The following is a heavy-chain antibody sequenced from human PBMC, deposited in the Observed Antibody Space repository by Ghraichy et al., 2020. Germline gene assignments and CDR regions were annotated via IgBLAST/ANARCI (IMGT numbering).Heavy chain of an antibody. CDR2: INHSGAT. D-gene: IGHD3-9*01. V-gene: IGHV4-34*01. J-gene: IGHJ5*02. Sequence: SETLSLTCSIYGASFSGYYWSWIRQSPGKGLEWIGEINHSGATNYKPSLKSRVTISEDTSKNHFSLKLTSVTAADTAVYYCARGQYYDVLTGRFYNWFDPWGQGTLVTVSS. CDR1: GASFSGYY. CDR3: ARGQYYDVLTGRFYNWFDP.